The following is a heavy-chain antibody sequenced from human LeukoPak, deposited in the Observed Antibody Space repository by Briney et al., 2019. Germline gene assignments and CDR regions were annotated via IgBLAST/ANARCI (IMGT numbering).Heavy chain of an antibody. V-gene: IGHV4-34*01. D-gene: IGHD6-19*01. CDR1: GGSFSGYY. CDR2: IDHSGST. Sequence: SETLSLTCAVYGGSFSGYYWSWIRQPPGKGLEWIGEIDHSGSTNYTPSLKSRVTISVDTSKNQFSLKLSSVTAADTAVYYCARLHLVSSGWYPMADSWGQGTLVTVSS. CDR3: ARLHLVSSGWYPMADS. J-gene: IGHJ4*02.